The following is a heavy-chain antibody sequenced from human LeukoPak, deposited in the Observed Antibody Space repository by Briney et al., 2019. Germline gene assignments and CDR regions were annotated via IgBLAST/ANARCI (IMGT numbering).Heavy chain of an antibody. CDR1: GGSFSGYY. CDR2: INHSGST. V-gene: IGHV4-34*01. Sequence: SETLSLTCAVYGGSFSGYYWSWIRQPPGKGLEWIGEINHSGSTNYNPSLKSRVTISVDTSKNQFSLKLSSVTAAGTAVYYCARGVVRGVFDYWGQGTLVTVSS. D-gene: IGHD3-10*01. CDR3: ARGVVRGVFDY. J-gene: IGHJ4*02.